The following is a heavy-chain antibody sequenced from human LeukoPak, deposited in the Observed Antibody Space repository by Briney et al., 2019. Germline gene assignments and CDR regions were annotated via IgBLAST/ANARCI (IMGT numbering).Heavy chain of an antibody. CDR3: ARDLGSSWPIGY. CDR1: GYTFTSYG. V-gene: IGHV1-18*01. CDR2: ISAYNGNT. J-gene: IGHJ4*02. Sequence: ASVKVSCKASGYTFTSYGISWVRQAPGQGLEWMGWISAYNGNTNYAQKLQGRVTMTTDTSTSTAYTELRSLRSDDTAVYYCARDLGSSWPIGYWGQGTLVTVSS. D-gene: IGHD6-13*01.